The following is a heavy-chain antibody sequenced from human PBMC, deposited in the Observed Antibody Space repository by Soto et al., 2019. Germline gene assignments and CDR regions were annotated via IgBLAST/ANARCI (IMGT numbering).Heavy chain of an antibody. D-gene: IGHD1-26*01. CDR2: ISGSDGST. CDR1: GFTFTNYA. Sequence: EVQLLESGGGLVQPGGSLRLSCTASGFTFTNYAMSWVRQAPGKGLEWLSTISGSDGSTYHADSVRGRFTISRDNSKDTLYLQMNSLRGEDTAVYYCVRVCGTCDYGMDVWGQGTTVTVS. CDR3: VRVCGTCDYGMDV. J-gene: IGHJ6*02. V-gene: IGHV3-23*01.